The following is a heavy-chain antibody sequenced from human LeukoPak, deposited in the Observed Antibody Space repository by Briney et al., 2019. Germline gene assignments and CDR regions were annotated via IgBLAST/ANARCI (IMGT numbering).Heavy chain of an antibody. J-gene: IGHJ4*02. D-gene: IGHD3-3*01. CDR1: GGTFSSYA. CDR3: AREKPAGRITIFGVAEFDY. V-gene: IGHV1-69*13. Sequence: GASVKVSCKASGGTFSSYAISWVRQAPGQGLEWMGGIIPIFGTANYPQKFQGRVTITADESTSTAYMELSSLRSEDTAVYYCAREKPAGRITIFGVAEFDYWGQGTLVTVSS. CDR2: IIPIFGTA.